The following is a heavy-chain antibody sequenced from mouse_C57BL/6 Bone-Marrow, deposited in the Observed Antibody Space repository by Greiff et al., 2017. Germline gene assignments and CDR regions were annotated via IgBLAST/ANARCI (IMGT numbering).Heavy chain of an antibody. D-gene: IGHD2-4*01. Sequence: VKQRPGQGLEWIGRIHPSDSDTNYNQKFKGKATLTVDKSSSTAYMQLSSLTSEDSAVYYCAIERLRRFAYWGQGTLVTVSA. J-gene: IGHJ3*01. V-gene: IGHV1-74*01. CDR3: AIERLRRFAY. CDR2: IHPSDSDT.